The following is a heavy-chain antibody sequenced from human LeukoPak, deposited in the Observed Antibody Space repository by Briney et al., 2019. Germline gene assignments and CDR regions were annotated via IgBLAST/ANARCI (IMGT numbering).Heavy chain of an antibody. CDR1: GGSISSYY. Sequence: SETLSLTRTVSGGSISSYYWSWIRQPPGKGLEWIGYIYYSGSTNYNPSLKSRVTISVDTSKNQFSLKLSSVTAADTAVYYCARLNYYDSSGYYAFDIWGQGTMVTVSS. CDR2: IYYSGST. D-gene: IGHD3-22*01. J-gene: IGHJ3*02. V-gene: IGHV4-59*01. CDR3: ARLNYYDSSGYYAFDI.